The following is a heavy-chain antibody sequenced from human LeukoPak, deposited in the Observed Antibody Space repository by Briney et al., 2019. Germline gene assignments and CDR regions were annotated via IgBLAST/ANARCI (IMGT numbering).Heavy chain of an antibody. D-gene: IGHD3-3*01. CDR2: IDPNSGGT. J-gene: IGHJ3*02. CDR3: ARDFWSGYYTPDAFDI. V-gene: IGHV1-2*02. CDR1: GYTFTGYY. Sequence: GESLKVSCKASGYTFTGYYMHWVRQAPGQGLEWMGWIDPNSGGTNYAQKFQGRVTMTRDTSISTAYMELSRLSFDDTAVYYCARDFWSGYYTPDAFDIWGQGTMVTVSS.